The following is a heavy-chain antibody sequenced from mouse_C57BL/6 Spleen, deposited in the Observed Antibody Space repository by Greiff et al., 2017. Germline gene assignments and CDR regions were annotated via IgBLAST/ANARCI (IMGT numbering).Heavy chain of an antibody. V-gene: IGHV1-39*01. CDR2: INPNYGTT. D-gene: IGHD3-3*01. J-gene: IGHJ1*03. CDR1: GYSFTDYN. Sequence: EVKLVESGPELVKPGASVKISCKASGYSFTDYNMNWVKQSNGKSLEWIGVINPNYGTTSYNQKFKGKATLTVDQSSSTAYMQLNSLTSEDSAVYYCAKGDHEGYFDVWGTGTTVTVSS. CDR3: AKGDHEGYFDV.